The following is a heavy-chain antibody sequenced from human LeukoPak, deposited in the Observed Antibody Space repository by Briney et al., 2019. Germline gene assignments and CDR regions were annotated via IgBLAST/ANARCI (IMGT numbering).Heavy chain of an antibody. J-gene: IGHJ4*02. CDR2: IYTSGST. Sequence: SETLSLTCTVSGGSISSGSYYWSWIRQPAGKGLEWIGRIYTSGSTNYNPSLKSRVTISVDTSKNQFSLKLSSVTAADTAVYYCARETQSPRGEVGATLPDPNFDYWGQGTLVTVSS. V-gene: IGHV4-61*02. CDR3: ARETQSPRGEVGATLPDPNFDY. D-gene: IGHD1-26*01. CDR1: GGSISSGSYY.